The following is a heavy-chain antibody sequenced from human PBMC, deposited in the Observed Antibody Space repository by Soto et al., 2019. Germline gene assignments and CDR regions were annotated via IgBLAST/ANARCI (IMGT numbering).Heavy chain of an antibody. D-gene: IGHD2-8*01. CDR1: GLTFNNAW. CDR3: TTDAQWGI. V-gene: IGHV3-15*07. Sequence: EVQLVESGGGLVKPGGSLRLSCAASGLTFNNAWMNWVRQAPGKGLEWVGRIKSKNDGRAKEYSAPVKDRFTISRDDSKNTLYLQMNRLKTEDTAVYDCTTDAQWGIWGPGTMVTVSS. J-gene: IGHJ3*02. CDR2: IKSKNDGRAK.